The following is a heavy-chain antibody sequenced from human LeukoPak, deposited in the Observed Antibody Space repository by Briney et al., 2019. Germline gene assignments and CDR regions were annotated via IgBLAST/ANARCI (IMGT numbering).Heavy chain of an antibody. Sequence: GGSLRLSCAASGFTFSSYAMSWVRQAPGKGLEWVSAITSGGSTYYADSVKGRFTISRDNSKNTLYLQMNSLRAEDTAVYYCARGTYYYDSDYYYMDVWGKGTTVTVSS. CDR1: GFTFSSYA. J-gene: IGHJ6*03. CDR2: ITSGGST. V-gene: IGHV3-23*01. CDR3: ARGTYYYDSDYYYMDV. D-gene: IGHD3-22*01.